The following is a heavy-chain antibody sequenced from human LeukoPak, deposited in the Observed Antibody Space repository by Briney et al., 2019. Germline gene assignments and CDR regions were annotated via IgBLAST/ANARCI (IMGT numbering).Heavy chain of an antibody. J-gene: IGHJ2*01. CDR2: IGTAGDT. CDR3: AKDSSGWYFHWYFDL. V-gene: IGHV3-13*01. CDR1: GFTFSSYD. Sequence: GGSLRLSCAASGFTFSSYDMHWVRQATGKGLEWVSAIGTAGDTYYPGSVKGRFTISRENAKNSLYLQMNSLRAGDTAVYYCAKDSSGWYFHWYFDLWGRGTLVTVSS. D-gene: IGHD6-19*01.